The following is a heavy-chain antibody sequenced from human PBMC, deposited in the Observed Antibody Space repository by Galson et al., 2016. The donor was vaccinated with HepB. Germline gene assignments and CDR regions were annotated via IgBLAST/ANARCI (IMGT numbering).Heavy chain of an antibody. J-gene: IGHJ4*02. CDR2: IWFDGSYK. CDR1: GFTVSSKY. Sequence: SLRLSCAASGFTVSSKYMSWVRQAPGKGLEWVAGIWFDGSYKYYTDSVKGRFTISRDNSKNTLYLHMSGLRAEDTAVHYCATENPGIAVAALDYWGQGTLVTVSS. D-gene: IGHD6-19*01. V-gene: IGHV3-33*08. CDR3: ATENPGIAVAALDY.